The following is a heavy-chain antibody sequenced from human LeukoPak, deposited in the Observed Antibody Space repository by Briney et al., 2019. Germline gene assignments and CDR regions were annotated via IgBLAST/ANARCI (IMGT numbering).Heavy chain of an antibody. J-gene: IGHJ5*02. D-gene: IGHD1-26*01. CDR2: ISAYNGNT. Sequence: ASVKVSCKASGYTFTSYGISWVRHAPGQGLEWMGWISAYNGNTNYAQKLQGRVTMTTDTSTSTAYMELRSLRSDDTAVYYCARTGTRGSGSYSPSWFDPWGQGTLVTVSS. V-gene: IGHV1-18*01. CDR3: ARTGTRGSGSYSPSWFDP. CDR1: GYTFTSYG.